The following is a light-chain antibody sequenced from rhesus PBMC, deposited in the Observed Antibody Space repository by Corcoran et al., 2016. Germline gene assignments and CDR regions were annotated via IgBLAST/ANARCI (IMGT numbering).Light chain of an antibody. CDR3: QQHNSYPFT. CDR1: QGISSW. CDR2: AAS. V-gene: IGKV1-33*02. J-gene: IGKJ3*01. Sequence: DIQMTQSPSSLSASVGDRVTITCQASQGISSWLAWYQQKPGKAPKLLIYAASSLQSGVPSRVSGSGSGTDCTLTIRSLQPEDFATYYCQQHNSYPFTFGPGTKLDIK.